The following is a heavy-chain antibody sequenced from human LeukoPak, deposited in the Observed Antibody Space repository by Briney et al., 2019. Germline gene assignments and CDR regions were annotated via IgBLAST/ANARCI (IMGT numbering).Heavy chain of an antibody. CDR2: INHSGST. J-gene: IGHJ4*02. CDR3: ASRGVAGTDDY. V-gene: IGHV4-34*01. CDR1: GGSLSGYY. D-gene: IGHD6-19*01. Sequence: SETLSLTCAVYGGSLSGYYWSWIRQPPGKGLEWIGEINHSGSTNYNPSLKSRVTISVDTSKNQFSLKLSSVTAADTAVYYCASRGVAGTDDYWGQGTLVTVSS.